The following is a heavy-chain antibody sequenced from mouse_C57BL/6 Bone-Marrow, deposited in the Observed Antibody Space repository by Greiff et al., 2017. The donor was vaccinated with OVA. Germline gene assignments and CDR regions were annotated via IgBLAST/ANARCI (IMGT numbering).Heavy chain of an antibody. CDR2: INYDGSST. CDR1: GFTFSDYY. V-gene: IGHV5-16*01. J-gene: IGHJ1*03. D-gene: IGHD3-3*01. CDR3: ARGGWDWYCDV. Sequence: EVKLEESEGGLVQPGSSMKLSCTASGFTFSDYYMAWVRQVPEKGLEWVANINYDGSSTYYLDSLKSRFIISRDNAKNILYLQMSSLKSEDTATYYCARGGWDWYCDVWGTGTTVTVSS.